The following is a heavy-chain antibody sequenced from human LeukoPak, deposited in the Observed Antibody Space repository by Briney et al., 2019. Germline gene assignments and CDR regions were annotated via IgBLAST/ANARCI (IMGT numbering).Heavy chain of an antibody. CDR1: GFTFSSYA. CDR2: ISGSGGST. D-gene: IGHD4-17*01. CDR3: AKDLTVNDYGDYGVDY. J-gene: IGHJ4*02. Sequence: PGGSLRLSCAASGFTFSSYAMSWVRQAPGKGLEWVSAISGSGGSTYYADSVKGRFTISRDNSKNTLYLQMNSLRAEDTALYYCAKDLTVNDYGDYGVDYWGQGTLVTVSS. V-gene: IGHV3-23*01.